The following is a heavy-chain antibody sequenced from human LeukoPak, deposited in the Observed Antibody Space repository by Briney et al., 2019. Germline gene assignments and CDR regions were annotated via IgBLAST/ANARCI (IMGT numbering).Heavy chain of an antibody. CDR1: GGTLNSYV. CDR3: ATLCCGSYYMDV. J-gene: IGHJ6*03. V-gene: IGHV1-69*06. Sequence: SVKVSCKASGGTLNSYVISWVRQAPGQGLGWMGGIIPISGTTNYAQKFQGRVTITADKSTSTAYMELSSLRSEDTAVYYCATLCCGSYYMDVWGKGTTVTVSS. CDR2: IIPISGTT. D-gene: IGHD2-15*01.